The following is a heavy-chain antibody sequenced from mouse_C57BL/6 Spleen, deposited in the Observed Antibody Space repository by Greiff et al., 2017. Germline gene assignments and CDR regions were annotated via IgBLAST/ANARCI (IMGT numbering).Heavy chain of an antibody. CDR1: GFNIKDYY. CDR2: VDPEDGET. CDR3: APLFCGSSSYWYFDV. D-gene: IGHD1-1*01. Sequence: EVKLVESGAELVKPGASVKLSCTASGFNIKDYYMHWVKQRTEQGLEWIGRVDPEDGETKYAPKFPGKATITADTSSNTAYLQLSSLTSEDTAVYYCAPLFCGSSSYWYFDVWGTGTTVTVSS. V-gene: IGHV14-2*01. J-gene: IGHJ1*03.